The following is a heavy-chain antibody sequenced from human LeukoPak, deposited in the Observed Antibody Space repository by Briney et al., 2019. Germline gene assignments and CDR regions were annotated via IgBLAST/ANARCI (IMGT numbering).Heavy chain of an antibody. J-gene: IGHJ4*02. Sequence: SETLSLTCAVYGGSFSGYYWSWIRQPPGKGLEWIGEINHSGSTNYNPSLKSRVTISVDTSKNQFSLKLSSVTAADTAVYYCARAGPDIVVVPAAADYWGQGTLVTVSS. CDR2: INHSGST. D-gene: IGHD2-2*01. CDR3: ARAGPDIVVVPAAADY. CDR1: GGSFSGYY. V-gene: IGHV4-34*01.